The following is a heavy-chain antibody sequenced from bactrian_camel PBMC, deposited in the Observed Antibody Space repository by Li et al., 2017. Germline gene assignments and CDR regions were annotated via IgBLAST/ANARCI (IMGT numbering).Heavy chain of an antibody. D-gene: IGHD2*01. CDR3: APDAGQSRCSNGYCYCA. CDR1: GYSYSTYC. V-gene: IGHV3S31*01. Sequence: VQLVESGGGLVQPGGSLNLSCVATPGYSYSTYCMGWFRQAPGKEREGIASLYYTRGTRYYADSVKGRFTISHDNAKNTPYLHMSSLKPEDTAVYYCAPDAGQSRCSNGYCYCAWGEGTQVTVS. CDR2: LYYTRGTR. J-gene: IGHJ4*01.